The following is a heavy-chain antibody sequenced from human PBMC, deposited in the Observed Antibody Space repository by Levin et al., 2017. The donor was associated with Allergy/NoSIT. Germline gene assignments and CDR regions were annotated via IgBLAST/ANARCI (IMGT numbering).Heavy chain of an antibody. CDR3: ASRPTGDYPFFDY. V-gene: IGHV3-53*01. CDR1: GFTVSRKY. D-gene: IGHD4-17*01. Sequence: PGGSLRLSCVASGFTVSRKYMSWVRQAPGKGLEWVSVIYSGGTTYYADSVKGRFTISRDNSKNTLYLQMNSLRAEDTAVYYCASRPTGDYPFFDYWGQGTLVTVSS. J-gene: IGHJ4*02. CDR2: IYSGGTT.